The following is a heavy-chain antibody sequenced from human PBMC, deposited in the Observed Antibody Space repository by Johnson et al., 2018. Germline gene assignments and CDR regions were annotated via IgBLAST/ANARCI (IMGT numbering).Heavy chain of an antibody. CDR2: IGTAGDT. CDR3: ARGGYNWNYGWFDP. D-gene: IGHD1-7*01. CDR1: GFTFSSYD. J-gene: IGHJ5*02. Sequence: VQLVQSGGGLVQPGGSLRLSCAASGFTFSSYDMHWVRQATGKGLEWVSAIGTAGDTYYPGSVKGRFTISRDNAKNSLYLQMNSLRAGDTAVYYCARGGYNWNYGWFDPWGQGTLVTVSS. V-gene: IGHV3-13*01.